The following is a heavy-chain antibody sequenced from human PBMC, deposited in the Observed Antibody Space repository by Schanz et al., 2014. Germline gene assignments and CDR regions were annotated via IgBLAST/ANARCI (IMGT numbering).Heavy chain of an antibody. D-gene: IGHD6-19*01. V-gene: IGHV1-2*04. CDR1: GYTTFTDYY. CDR3: ARLSVAGRPHVNYWYFDL. CDR2: INPNSGDT. Sequence: QVQLVQSGAEVKKPGASVKVSCKASGYTTFTDYYIHWVRQAPGQGLEWMGWINPNSGDTNYAQKFQGWVTMTRDTSISTAYMEVSRLKSDDTAVYYCARLSVAGRPHVNYWYFDLWGRGTLVTDSS. J-gene: IGHJ2*01.